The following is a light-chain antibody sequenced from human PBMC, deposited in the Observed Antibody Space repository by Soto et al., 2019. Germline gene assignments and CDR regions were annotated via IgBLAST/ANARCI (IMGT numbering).Light chain of an antibody. V-gene: IGLV1-44*01. CDR1: SSNIGSYT. J-gene: IGLJ3*02. CDR3: ASWDDSLNGGV. Sequence: QSVLTQPPSVSGTPGQRVTLSCSGGSSNIGSYTVNWYQQLPETAPKLLMYTDYQRPSGVPDRFSGSKSGTSASLAISGLQSEDEADYYCASWDDSLNGGVFGGGTKLTGL. CDR2: TDY.